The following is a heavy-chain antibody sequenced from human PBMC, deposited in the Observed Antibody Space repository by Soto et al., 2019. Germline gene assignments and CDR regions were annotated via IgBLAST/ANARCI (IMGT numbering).Heavy chain of an antibody. J-gene: IGHJ5*02. CDR3: AIGNPDWFDP. CDR1: GYSISSGLY. CDR2: IYRGGIT. D-gene: IGHD1-1*01. V-gene: IGHV4-38-2*01. Sequence: LSLTCAVSGYSISSGLYWGWIRQPPGKGLEWIGTIYRGGITYYNPSLKSRVTISIDTSKNHFSLRLSSVTATDTAVYFCAIGNPDWFDPWGQGTLVTVSS.